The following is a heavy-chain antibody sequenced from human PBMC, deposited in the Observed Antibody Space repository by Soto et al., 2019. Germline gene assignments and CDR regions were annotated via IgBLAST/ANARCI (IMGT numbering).Heavy chain of an antibody. CDR1: GDSISSGDYF. V-gene: IGHV4-31*03. CDR3: ARDEVQAITAGAMFDY. Sequence: QVQLQESGPGLLRPSQTLSLTCNVSGDSISSGDYFWSWIRQTPGKALEWLGCLYHRGTAFSNTSVTSRVTFPVDTSKNQFYLKLSSVIAADTAVYYCARDEVQAITAGAMFDYWGQGTLVTVSS. J-gene: IGHJ4*02. D-gene: IGHD2-2*01. CDR2: LYHRGTA.